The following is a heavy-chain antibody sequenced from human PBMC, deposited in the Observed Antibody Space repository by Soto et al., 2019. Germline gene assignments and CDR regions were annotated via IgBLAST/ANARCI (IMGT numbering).Heavy chain of an antibody. V-gene: IGHV1-18*01. D-gene: IGHD6-19*01. CDR2: VSTYNGNT. Sequence: QVQLVQSGAEVKKPGASVKVSCKASGYIFTSYGISWVRQAPGQGLEWVGRVSTYNGNTKYAQKLQGRVTMTTDTPASIAYMELRSLRSDDTAVYYCARDNGQWLVYDWGQGTLVTVSS. J-gene: IGHJ1*01. CDR1: GYIFTSYG. CDR3: ARDNGQWLVYD.